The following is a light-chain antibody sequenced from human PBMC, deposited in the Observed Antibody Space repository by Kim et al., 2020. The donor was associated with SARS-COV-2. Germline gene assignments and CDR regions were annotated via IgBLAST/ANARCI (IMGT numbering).Light chain of an antibody. J-gene: IGLJ2*01. V-gene: IGLV2-14*03. CDR1: RSDVGGYNY. CDR3: SSYTSSSTVV. Sequence: QSALTQPASVSGSPGQSITISCAGTRSDVGGYNYVSWYQQHPGKAPKLMLYDVTNRPSGVSNRFSGSKSGNTASLTISGLQAEDEAVYYCSSYTSSSTVVFGGGTQLTVL. CDR2: DVT.